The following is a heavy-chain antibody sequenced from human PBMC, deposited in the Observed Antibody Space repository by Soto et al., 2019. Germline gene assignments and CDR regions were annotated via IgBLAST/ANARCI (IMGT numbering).Heavy chain of an antibody. J-gene: IGHJ4*02. CDR1: GGCIRSSGYY. CDR3: ARRGSGSYSDY. CDR2: IYYSGST. V-gene: IGHV4-39*01. Sequence: SETLSLTCTVSGGCIRSSGYYWGWIRQPPGKGLEWIGSIYYSGSTYYNPSLKSRVTISVDTSKNQFSLKLSSVTAADTAVYYCARRGSGSYSDYWGQGTLVTVS. D-gene: IGHD3-10*01.